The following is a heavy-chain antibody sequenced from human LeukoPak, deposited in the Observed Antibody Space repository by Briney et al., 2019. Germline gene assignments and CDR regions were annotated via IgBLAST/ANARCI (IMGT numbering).Heavy chain of an antibody. V-gene: IGHV3-23*01. CDR2: ISGSGGST. CDR1: GFTFSSYA. Sequence: GGSLRLSCAASGFTFSSYAMSWVRQAPGKGLEWVSAISGSGGSTYYADSVKGQFTISRDNSKNTLYLQMNSLRPEDTAVYYCAKDFNGNYYSLWNFWGQGTLVTVSS. CDR3: AKDFNGNYYSLWNF. D-gene: IGHD2-15*01. J-gene: IGHJ4*02.